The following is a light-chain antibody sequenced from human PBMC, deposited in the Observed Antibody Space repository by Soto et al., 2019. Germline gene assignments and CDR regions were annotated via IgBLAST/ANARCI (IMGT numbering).Light chain of an antibody. V-gene: IGKV3-11*01. J-gene: IGKJ5*01. CDR2: DAP. Sequence: ELVLIQKLERPSWRAGERATLSCVSTQRISSYLTWYQQQPGQAPRLRIYDAPSRATGIPDRFSGGGSGTDFTLTISSLEPEDFAVYYCQQRSNWPPITFGQGTRLEVK. CDR1: QRISSY. CDR3: QQRSNWPPIT.